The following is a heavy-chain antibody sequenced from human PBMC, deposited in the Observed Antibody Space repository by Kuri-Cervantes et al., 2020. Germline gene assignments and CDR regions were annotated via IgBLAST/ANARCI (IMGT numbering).Heavy chain of an antibody. Sequence: GSLRLSCSVSGGSISTYYWTWIRQPLGKGLEWIGFVYSSGTTTYNPSLKSRVTISVDTSKNQFSLKLSSVTAADTAVYYCARAPDLGELSLVWYFDLWGRGTLVTVS. J-gene: IGHJ2*01. D-gene: IGHD3-16*02. CDR2: VYSSGTT. CDR3: ARAPDLGELSLVWYFDL. CDR1: GGSISTYY. V-gene: IGHV4-59*01.